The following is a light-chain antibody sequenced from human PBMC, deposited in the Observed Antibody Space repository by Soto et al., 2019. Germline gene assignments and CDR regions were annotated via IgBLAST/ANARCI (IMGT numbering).Light chain of an antibody. CDR2: DAS. CDR3: QQYHGFW. Sequence: DNPLTQSPSALSATVGDRVTITCRARHSINDWLAWYQQKPGKAPKLLIYDASSLESGVPSRFSGGGSGTEFSLIINGLQPEDFATYYCQQYHGFWFGQGTKV. CDR1: HSINDW. J-gene: IGKJ1*01. V-gene: IGKV1-5*01.